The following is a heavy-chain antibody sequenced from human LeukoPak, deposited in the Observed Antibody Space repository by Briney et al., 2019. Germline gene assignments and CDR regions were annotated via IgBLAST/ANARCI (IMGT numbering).Heavy chain of an antibody. V-gene: IGHV3-21*01. CDR2: ISSSSSYI. CDR3: AREMYYDILTGYPEYYYYIDV. CDR1: GFTFSSYS. Sequence: GGSLRLSCAASGFTFSSYSMNWVRQAPGKGLEWVSSISSSSSYIYYADSVKGRFTISRDNAKNSLYLQMNSLRAEDTAVYYCAREMYYDILTGYPEYYYYIDVWGKGTPVTISS. J-gene: IGHJ6*03. D-gene: IGHD3-9*01.